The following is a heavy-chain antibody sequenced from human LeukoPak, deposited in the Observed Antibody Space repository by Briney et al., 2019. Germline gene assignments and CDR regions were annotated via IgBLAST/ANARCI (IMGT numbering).Heavy chain of an antibody. J-gene: IGHJ4*02. D-gene: IGHD3-10*01. CDR1: GYSFTTYW. Sequence: GESLKISCKGSGYSFTTYWIGWVRQMPGKGLEWMGIIYSGDSDTRYSPSFQGQVTISADKSISTAYLQWSSLKASDTAMYYCARRSPIYGSGSYMDYWGQGTLVTVSS. V-gene: IGHV5-51*01. CDR2: IYSGDSDT. CDR3: ARRSPIYGSGSYMDY.